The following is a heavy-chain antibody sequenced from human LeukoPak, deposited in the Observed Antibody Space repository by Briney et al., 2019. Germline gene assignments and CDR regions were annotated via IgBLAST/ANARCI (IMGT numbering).Heavy chain of an antibody. CDR3: ARGQVVVVPAATPYGMDV. J-gene: IGHJ6*02. CDR1: GGSISSYY. Sequence: SETLSLTCTVSGGSISSYYWNWIRQPPGKGLECIGYIYYSGSSGSTNYNPSLRSRVTTSADTSKNQFSLKMTSVTAADTAVYYCARGQVVVVPAATPYGMDVWGQGTTVTVSS. CDR2: IYYSGSSGST. D-gene: IGHD2-2*01. V-gene: IGHV4-59*01.